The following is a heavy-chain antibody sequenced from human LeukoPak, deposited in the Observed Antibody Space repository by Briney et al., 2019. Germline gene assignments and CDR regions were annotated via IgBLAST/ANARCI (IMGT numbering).Heavy chain of an antibody. D-gene: IGHD5-18*01. Sequence: GESLKISCNGSGYSFTSYWIGWVRQMPGKGLEWMGIIYPGDSDTRYSPSFQGQVTISADKSISTAYLQWSSLKASDTAMYYCAGGGYSYGHPDYYYYGMDVWGQGTTVTVSS. CDR2: IYPGDSDT. V-gene: IGHV5-51*01. CDR3: AGGGYSYGHPDYYYYGMDV. J-gene: IGHJ6*02. CDR1: GYSFTSYW.